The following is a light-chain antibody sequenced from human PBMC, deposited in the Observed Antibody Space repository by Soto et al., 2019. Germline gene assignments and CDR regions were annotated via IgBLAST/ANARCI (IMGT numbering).Light chain of an antibody. J-gene: IGKJ2*01. CDR3: QQRNSYPRT. CDR1: QGINIF. Sequence: DIQLTQSPSFLSASVGYRVTITCRASQGINIFLAWFQQKPGKAPNLLISAASTLQSGVPSRFSGSGSETEFTLTINSLQPEDSATYYCQQRNSYPRTFGQGTKVDIK. CDR2: AAS. V-gene: IGKV1-9*01.